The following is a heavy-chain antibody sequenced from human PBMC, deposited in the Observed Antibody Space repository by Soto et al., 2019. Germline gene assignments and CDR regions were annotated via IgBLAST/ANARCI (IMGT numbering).Heavy chain of an antibody. CDR2: INPNSGGT. CDR3: ARPVMVRGVIFGMDV. V-gene: IGHV1-2*02. D-gene: IGHD3-10*01. J-gene: IGHJ6*02. Sequence: QVQLVQSGAEVKKPGASVKVSCKASGYTFTGYYMHWVRQAPGQGLEWMGWINPNSGGTNYAQKFQGRVTKTRDTSISTAYMELSRLRSDDTAVYYCARPVMVRGVIFGMDVWGQGTTVTVSS. CDR1: GYTFTGYY.